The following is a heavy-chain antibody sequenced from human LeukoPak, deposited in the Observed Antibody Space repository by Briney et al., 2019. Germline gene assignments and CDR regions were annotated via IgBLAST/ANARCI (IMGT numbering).Heavy chain of an antibody. CDR2: IYYSGST. V-gene: IGHV4-59*01. J-gene: IGHJ4*02. D-gene: IGHD5-18*01. Sequence: SETLSLTCTVSGGSISSYYWSWIRQPPGKGLEWIGYIYYSGSTNYNPSLKSRVTISVDTSKNQFSLKLSSVTAADTAVYYCASHSLQLWFNYWGQGTLVTVS. CDR3: ASHSLQLWFNY. CDR1: GGSISSYY.